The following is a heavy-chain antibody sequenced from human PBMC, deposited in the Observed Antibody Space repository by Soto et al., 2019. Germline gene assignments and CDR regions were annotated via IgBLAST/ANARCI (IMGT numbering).Heavy chain of an antibody. D-gene: IGHD5-12*01. Sequence: LRLSCAASGFTFSSYWMHWVRQAPGKGLVWVSRINSDGSSTSYADSVKGRFTISRDNAKNTLYLQMNSLRAEDTAVYYCARGGGYSGYDYYYYYYGMDVWGQGTTVTVSS. CDR1: GFTFSSYW. J-gene: IGHJ6*02. CDR2: INSDGSST. CDR3: ARGGGYSGYDYYYYYYGMDV. V-gene: IGHV3-74*01.